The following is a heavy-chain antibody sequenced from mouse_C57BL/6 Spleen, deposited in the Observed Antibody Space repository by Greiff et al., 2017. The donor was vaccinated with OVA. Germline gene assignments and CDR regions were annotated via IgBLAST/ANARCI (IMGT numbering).Heavy chain of an antibody. D-gene: IGHD2-2*01. J-gene: IGHJ3*01. CDR3: ARGEYGYDDGAWFAY. CDR1: GYAFSSSC. V-gene: IGHV1-82*01. Sequence: QVQLQQSGPELVKPGASVKISCKASGYAFSSSCMHWVKQRPGKGLEWIGRIYPGDGDTNYNGKFKGKATLTADKSSSTAYMQLSSLTSEDSAVYFCARGEYGYDDGAWFAYWGQGTLVTVSA. CDR2: IYPGDGDT.